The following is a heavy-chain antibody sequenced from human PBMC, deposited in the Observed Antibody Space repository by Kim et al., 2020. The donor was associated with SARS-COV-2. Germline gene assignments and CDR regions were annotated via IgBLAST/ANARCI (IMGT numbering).Heavy chain of an antibody. D-gene: IGHD4-17*01. Sequence: SETLSLTCAVYGGSFSGYYWSWIRQPPGKGLEWIGEINHSGSTNYNPSLKSRVTISVDTSKNQFSLKLSSVTAADTAVYYCARGGDYGDFDYWGQGTLVTVS. CDR2: INHSGST. CDR1: GGSFSGYY. J-gene: IGHJ4*02. CDR3: ARGGDYGDFDY. V-gene: IGHV4-34*01.